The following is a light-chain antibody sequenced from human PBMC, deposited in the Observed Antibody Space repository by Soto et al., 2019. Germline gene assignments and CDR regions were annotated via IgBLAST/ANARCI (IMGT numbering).Light chain of an antibody. CDR2: DVS. V-gene: IGLV2-14*01. J-gene: IGLJ1*01. CDR1: SSDVGGYNY. CDR3: SSYTSSSTLL. Sequence: QSVLTPPASVYGSPGQSITISCTGTSSDVGGYNYVSWYQQHPGKAPKLMIYDVSNRPSGVSNRFSGSKSGNTASLTISGLQAEDEADYYCSSYTSSSTLLFGTGTKVTVL.